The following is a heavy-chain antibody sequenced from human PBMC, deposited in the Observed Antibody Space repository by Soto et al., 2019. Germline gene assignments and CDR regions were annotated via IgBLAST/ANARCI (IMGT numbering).Heavy chain of an antibody. J-gene: IGHJ6*02. CDR2: INHSGST. CDR3: AGVTYYYDSSGPSALYYYGMDV. D-gene: IGHD3-22*01. CDR1: GGSFSGYY. Sequence: SETLSLTCAVYGGSFSGYYWSWIRQPPGKGLEWIGEINHSGSTNYNPSLKSRVTISVDTSKNQFSLKLSSVTAADTAVYYCAGVTYYYDSSGPSALYYYGMDVWGQGTTVTVSS. V-gene: IGHV4-34*01.